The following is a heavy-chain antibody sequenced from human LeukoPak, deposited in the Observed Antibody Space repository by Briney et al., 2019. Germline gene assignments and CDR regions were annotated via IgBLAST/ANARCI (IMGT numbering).Heavy chain of an antibody. Sequence: GGSLRLSCAASGFTFSSYGMHWVRQAPGKGLEWVTFIRDDGSNKYYADSVKGRFIISRDNSKNTLYVQMNSLRAEDTTVYYCAKDASGYEFDYWGQGTLVTVSS. V-gene: IGHV3-30*02. CDR3: AKDASGYEFDY. CDR1: GFTFSSYG. D-gene: IGHD5-12*01. CDR2: IRDDGSNK. J-gene: IGHJ4*02.